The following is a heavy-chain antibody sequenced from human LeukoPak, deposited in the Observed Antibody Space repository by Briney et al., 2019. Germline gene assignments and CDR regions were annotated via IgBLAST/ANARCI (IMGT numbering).Heavy chain of an antibody. J-gene: IGHJ6*03. V-gene: IGHV4-39*07. CDR1: GGSISSSSYY. D-gene: IGHD3-22*01. CDR3: ARAPGIVGLYYYMDV. Sequence: SETLSLTCTVSGGSISSSSYYWGWIRQPPGTGLEWIGSIYYSGSTYYNPSLKSRVTISVDTSKNQFSLKLSSVTAADTAVYYCARAPGIVGLYYYMDVWGKGTTVTVSS. CDR2: IYYSGST.